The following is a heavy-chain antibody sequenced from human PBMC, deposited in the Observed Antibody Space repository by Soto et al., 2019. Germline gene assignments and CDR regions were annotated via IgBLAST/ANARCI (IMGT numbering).Heavy chain of an antibody. Sequence: GGSLRLSCAASGFTFSSYWMHWVRQAPRKGLVWVSRINSDGSTTSYADSVKGRFTISRDNAKNTLYLQMSSLRAEDTAVYYCARDNYDYVWGSLRYFDYWGQGTQVTVSS. CDR3: ARDNYDYVWGSLRYFDY. D-gene: IGHD3-16*01. CDR1: GFTFSSYW. V-gene: IGHV3-74*01. J-gene: IGHJ4*02. CDR2: INSDGSTT.